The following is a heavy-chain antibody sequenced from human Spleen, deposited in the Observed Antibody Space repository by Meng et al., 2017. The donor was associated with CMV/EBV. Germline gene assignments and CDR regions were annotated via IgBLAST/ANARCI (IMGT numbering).Heavy chain of an antibody. V-gene: IGHV4-34*01. Sequence: SETLSLTCAVYGGSFSGYYWSWIRQPPGKGLEWIGEINHSGSTNYNPYLKSRVTISVDTSKNQFSLKLSSVTAADTAVYYCARAVSSWLRFDYWGQGTLVTVSS. D-gene: IGHD6-13*01. CDR3: ARAVSSWLRFDY. CDR1: GGSFSGYY. CDR2: INHSGST. J-gene: IGHJ4*02.